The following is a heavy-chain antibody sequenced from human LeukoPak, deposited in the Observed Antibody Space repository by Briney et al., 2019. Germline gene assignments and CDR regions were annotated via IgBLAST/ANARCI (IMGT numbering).Heavy chain of an antibody. CDR3: ARGRVRGVSPYYYYYMDV. CDR1: GGTFSSYA. V-gene: IGHV1-69*05. CDR2: IIPIFGTA. Sequence: SVKVSCKASGGTFSSYAIRWVRQAPGRGLEWMGGIIPIFGTANYAQKFQGRVTITTDESTSTAYMELSSLRSEDTAVYYCARGRVRGVSPYYYYYMDVWGKGTTVTVSS. D-gene: IGHD3-10*01. J-gene: IGHJ6*03.